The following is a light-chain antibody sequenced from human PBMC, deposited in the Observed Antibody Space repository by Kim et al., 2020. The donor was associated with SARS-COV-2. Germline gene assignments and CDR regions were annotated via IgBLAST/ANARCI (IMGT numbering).Light chain of an antibody. CDR3: QVWDSSDDHHVV. Sequence: PGKTARITCGGNNIGTKSVHWYQQRPGQAPVLVISYDRDRPSGSPERIAGSNSGNTATLTISRVEAEDEADYYCQVWDSSDDHHVVFGGGTQLTVL. J-gene: IGLJ2*01. CDR1: NIGTKS. CDR2: YDR. V-gene: IGLV3-21*04.